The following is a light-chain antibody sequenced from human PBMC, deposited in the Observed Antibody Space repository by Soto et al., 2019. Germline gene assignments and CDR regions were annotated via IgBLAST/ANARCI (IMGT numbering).Light chain of an antibody. CDR2: KAS. J-gene: IGKJ1*01. V-gene: IGKV1-5*03. CDR3: QQYNSSPWT. CDR1: QSISSG. Sequence: DIQMTQSPSTLSASVGDRVTSTCRASQSISSGLAWYQQKPGKAPKLLIYKASSLESGVPSRFSGSGSGTEFTLTISSLQPDDFATYYCQQYNSSPWTFGQGTKVEIK.